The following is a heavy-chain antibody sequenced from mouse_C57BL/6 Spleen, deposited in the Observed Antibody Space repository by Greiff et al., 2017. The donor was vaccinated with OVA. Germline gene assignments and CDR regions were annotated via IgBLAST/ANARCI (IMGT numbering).Heavy chain of an antibody. D-gene: IGHD1-1*01. V-gene: IGHV1-55*01. CDR2: IYPGSGST. CDR1: GYTFTSYW. CDR3: ARCYYGSSDYFDY. Sequence: VQLQQPGAELVKPGASVKMSCKASGYTFTSYWITWVKQRPGQGLEWIGDIYPGSGSTNYNEKFKSKATLTVDTSSSTAYMQLSSLTSEDSAVYYGARCYYGSSDYFDYWGQGTTLTVSS. J-gene: IGHJ2*01.